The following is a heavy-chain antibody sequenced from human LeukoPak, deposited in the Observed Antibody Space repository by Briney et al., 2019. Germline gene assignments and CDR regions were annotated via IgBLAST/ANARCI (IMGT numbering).Heavy chain of an antibody. CDR1: GGSISSSSYY. V-gene: IGHV3-21*01. Sequence: ETLSLTCTVSGGSISSSSYYWGWVRQAPGKGLEWVSSISSSSSYIYYADSVKGRFTISRDNAKNSLYLQMNSLRAEDTAVYYCARARGSYPDYWGQGTLVTVSS. CDR2: ISSSSSYI. CDR3: ARARGSYPDY. J-gene: IGHJ4*02. D-gene: IGHD1-26*01.